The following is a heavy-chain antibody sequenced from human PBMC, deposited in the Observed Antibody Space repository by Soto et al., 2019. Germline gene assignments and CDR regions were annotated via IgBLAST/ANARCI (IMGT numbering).Heavy chain of an antibody. J-gene: IGHJ5*01. V-gene: IGHV4-61*08. CDR3: AIIPVDTYMTYWFDP. CDR2: IYYSGNT. Sequence: PATLSLTSTVSGDSVTSGDYYWRWIRQPPGKGLEWIGYIYYSGNTNYSPSLKSRVAISLDTSHNQFSLKLSSVTAADTAVYFCAIIPVDTYMTYWFDPWGQGTLVTVSS. D-gene: IGHD5-18*01. CDR1: GDSVTSGDYY.